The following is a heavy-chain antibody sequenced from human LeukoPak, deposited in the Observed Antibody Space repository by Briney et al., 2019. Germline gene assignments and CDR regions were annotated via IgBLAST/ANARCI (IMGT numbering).Heavy chain of an antibody. CDR2: FDPEDGET. D-gene: IGHD3-9*01. J-gene: IGHJ4*02. CDR3: ATDILRYFDWLSDY. V-gene: IGHV1-24*01. CDR1: GYTLTELS. Sequence: GASVKVSCKVSGYTLTELSMHWVRQAPGKGLEWMGGFDPEDGETIYAQKFQGRVTMTEDTSTDTAYMELSSLRSEDTAVYYCATDILRYFDWLSDYWGQGTLVTVSS.